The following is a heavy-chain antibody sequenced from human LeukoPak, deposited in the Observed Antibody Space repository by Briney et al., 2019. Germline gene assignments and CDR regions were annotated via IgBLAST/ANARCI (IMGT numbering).Heavy chain of an antibody. CDR1: GGSISSGGYY. J-gene: IGHJ5*02. D-gene: IGHD3-3*01. V-gene: IGHV4-31*03. CDR3: ARAPKRITIFGVAWGNWFDP. CDR2: IYYSGST. Sequence: PSETLSLTCTVSGGSISSGGYYWSWIRQHPGKGLEWIGYIYYSGSTYYNPSLMSRVTISVDTSKNQFSLKLSSVTAADTAVYYCARAPKRITIFGVAWGNWFDPWGQGTLVTVSS.